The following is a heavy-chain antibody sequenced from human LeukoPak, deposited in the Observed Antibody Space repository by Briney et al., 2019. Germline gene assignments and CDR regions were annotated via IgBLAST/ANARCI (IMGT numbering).Heavy chain of an antibody. CDR3: AKRGCETNGCPDDLDY. Sequence: GGSLRLSRLAPVFTSSKYAMSWVREAPGEGLEWGSGITISGKTAYYAESVKGGFTISRDNFKSTLYLQMSRLRDQDTPVYYCAKRGCETNGCPDDLDYWGQGTLVTVSS. J-gene: IGHJ4*02. V-gene: IGHV3-23*01. CDR2: ITISGKTA. D-gene: IGHD1-1*01. CDR1: VFTSSKYA.